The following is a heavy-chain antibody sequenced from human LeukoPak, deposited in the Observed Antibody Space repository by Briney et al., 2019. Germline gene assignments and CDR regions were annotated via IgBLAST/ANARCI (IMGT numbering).Heavy chain of an antibody. CDR1: GGTFSSYA. J-gene: IGHJ4*02. D-gene: IGHD3-10*01. CDR2: IIPIFGTA. CDR3: ARGPMSGEYFDY. Sequence: ASVKVSCKASGGTFSSYAISWVRQAPGQGLEWMGGIIPIFGTANYAQKFQGRVTITTDESTSTAYMELSSLRSEDTAVYYCARGPMSGEYFDYWGQGTLVTVSS. V-gene: IGHV1-69*05.